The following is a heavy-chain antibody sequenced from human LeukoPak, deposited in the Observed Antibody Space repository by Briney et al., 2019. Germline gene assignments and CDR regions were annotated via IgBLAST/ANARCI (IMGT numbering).Heavy chain of an antibody. CDR1: GGTFSSYA. Sequence: ASVKVSCKASGGTFSSYAISWVRQAPGQGLEWMGGIIPIFGTANYAQKFQGRVRITADESTSTAYMELSSLRSEDTAVYYCARVGDSSGFYFDHWGQGTLVTVSS. CDR2: IIPIFGTA. D-gene: IGHD3-22*01. V-gene: IGHV1-69*13. J-gene: IGHJ4*02. CDR3: ARVGDSSGFYFDH.